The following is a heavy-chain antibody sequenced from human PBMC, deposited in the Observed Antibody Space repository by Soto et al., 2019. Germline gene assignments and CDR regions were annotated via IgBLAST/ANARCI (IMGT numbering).Heavy chain of an antibody. CDR3: ARAAVYNWNFDY. J-gene: IGHJ4*02. V-gene: IGHV3-11*01. D-gene: IGHD1-20*01. Sequence: GSLRLSCAASGFTFSDYYMRWVRQAPGEGLEWVSYISSSGSTIYYADSVKGRFTISRDNAKNSLYLQMNSLRAEDTAVYYCARAAVYNWNFDYWGQGTLVTVSS. CDR2: ISSSGSTI. CDR1: GFTFSDYY.